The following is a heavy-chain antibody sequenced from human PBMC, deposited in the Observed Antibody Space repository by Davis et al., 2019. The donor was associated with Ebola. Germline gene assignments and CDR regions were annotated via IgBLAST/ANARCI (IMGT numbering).Heavy chain of an antibody. CDR2: ISYDGSNK. V-gene: IGHV3-30*18. CDR3: AKPATVTTFGPIDY. Sequence: GESLKISCAASGFTFSSYGMHWVRQAPGKGLEWVAVISYDGSNKYYADSVKGRFTISRDNSKNTLYLQMNSLRAEDTAVYFCAKPATVTTFGPIDYWGQGTLVSVSS. J-gene: IGHJ4*02. CDR1: GFTFSSYG. D-gene: IGHD4-17*01.